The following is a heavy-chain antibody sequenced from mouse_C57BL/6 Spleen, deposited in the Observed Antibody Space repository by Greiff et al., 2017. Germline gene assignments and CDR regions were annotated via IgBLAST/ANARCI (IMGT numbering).Heavy chain of an antibody. V-gene: IGHV1-74*01. CDR1: GYTFTSYW. CDR2: IHPSDSDT. Sequence: QVQLQQPGAELVKPGASVKVSCKASGYTFTSYWMHWVKQRPGQGLEWIGRIHPSDSDTNYNQKFKGKATLTVDKSSSTAYMQLSSLTSEDSAVYYCAIHHDYDYDVGYAMDYWGQGTSVTVSS. CDR3: AIHHDYDYDVGYAMDY. D-gene: IGHD2-4*01. J-gene: IGHJ4*01.